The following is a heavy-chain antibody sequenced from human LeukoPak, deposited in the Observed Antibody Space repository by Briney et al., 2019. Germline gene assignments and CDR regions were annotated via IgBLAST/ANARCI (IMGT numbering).Heavy chain of an antibody. V-gene: IGHV4-34*01. J-gene: IGHJ3*02. CDR1: GESLSGHY. Sequence: SETLSLTCGVYGESLSGHYWSWIRQPPGKGLEWIGEIHQDGSTIYNPSLKSRVTISLDVSKNQFSLKVSSVTAADTAVYYCARDATTTSDAFDIWGHGTMVIVSS. CDR3: ARDATTTSDAFDI. D-gene: IGHD5-12*01. CDR2: IHQDGST.